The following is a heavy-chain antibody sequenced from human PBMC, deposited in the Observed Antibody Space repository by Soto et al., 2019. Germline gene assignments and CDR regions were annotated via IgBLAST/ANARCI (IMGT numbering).Heavy chain of an antibody. V-gene: IGHV3-30*18. J-gene: IGHJ4*02. CDR3: AKVTSVNDY. Sequence: QVQLVESGGGVVQPGRSLRLSCAASGFTFSSYGMHWVRQAPGKGLEWVAVISYDGSNKYYADSVKGRFTISRDNSKNRLYLQMNSLRAKDTAVYYCAKVTSVNDYWGQGTLVTVSS. CDR1: GFTFSSYG. CDR2: ISYDGSNK.